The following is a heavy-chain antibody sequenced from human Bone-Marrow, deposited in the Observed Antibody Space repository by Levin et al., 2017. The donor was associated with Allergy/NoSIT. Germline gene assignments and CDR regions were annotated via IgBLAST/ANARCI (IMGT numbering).Heavy chain of an antibody. CDR2: IYYSGST. V-gene: IGHV4-39*01. CDR1: GGSISSSSYY. J-gene: IGHJ4*02. CDR3: AKTSTEMALDY. Sequence: SQTLSLTCTVSGGSISSSSYYWGWIRQPPGKGLEWIGSIYYSGSTYYNPSLKSRVTISVDTSKNQFSLKLSSVTAADTAVYYCAKTSTEMALDYWGQGTLVTVSS. D-gene: IGHD5-24*01.